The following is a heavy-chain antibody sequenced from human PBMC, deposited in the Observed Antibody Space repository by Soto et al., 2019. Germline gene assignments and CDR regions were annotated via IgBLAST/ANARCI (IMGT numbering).Heavy chain of an antibody. J-gene: IGHJ4*02. Sequence: KPSETLSLTCTVSGASISSSSYYWGWIRQPPGKGLEWIGSIYYSGSTYYNPSLKSRVTISVDTSKNQFSLKLSSVTAADTAVYYCARDRRDNGVTHYYYFDYWGQGTLVTVSS. CDR3: ARDRRDNGVTHYYYFDY. V-gene: IGHV4-39*07. CDR2: IYYSGST. CDR1: GASISSSSYY. D-gene: IGHD2-8*01.